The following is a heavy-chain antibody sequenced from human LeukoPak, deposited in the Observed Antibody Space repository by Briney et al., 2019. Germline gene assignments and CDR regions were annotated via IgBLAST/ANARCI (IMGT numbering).Heavy chain of an antibody. CDR2: IYYSGSS. Sequence: SETLSLTCTVSGGSINNGGYYWSWIRQHPGKGLEWIGYIYYSGSSYYNPSLRSRVTISVDTSKNQFSLKLSSVTAADTAVYYCARVTTVTTSWFDPWGQGTLVTVSS. J-gene: IGHJ5*02. CDR3: ARVTTVTTSWFDP. V-gene: IGHV4-31*03. D-gene: IGHD4-17*01. CDR1: GGSINNGGYY.